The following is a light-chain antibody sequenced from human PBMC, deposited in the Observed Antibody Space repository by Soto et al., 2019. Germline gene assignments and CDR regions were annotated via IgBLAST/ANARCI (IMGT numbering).Light chain of an antibody. Sequence: EIVLTQSPATLSLSPGERSTLSCRASQSVSSYLAWYQQKPGQAPRLLIYDASNRATGIPARFSGSGSGTDFTLTISRLEPEDFAVYYCQQRSNWPPTWTFGQGTKVDI. CDR2: DAS. CDR3: QQRSNWPPTWT. J-gene: IGKJ1*01. V-gene: IGKV3-11*01. CDR1: QSVSSY.